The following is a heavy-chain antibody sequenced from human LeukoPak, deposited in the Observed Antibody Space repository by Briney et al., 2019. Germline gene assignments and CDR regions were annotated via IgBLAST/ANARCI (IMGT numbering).Heavy chain of an antibody. CDR3: ARKENVYYYFDY. J-gene: IGHJ4*02. V-gene: IGHV4-28*01. Sequence: SDTLSLTCAVSGYSITSSSWWGWIRQPPGKGLEWIGYIYHSGTTYYNPSLQSRVAMSVDTSKNQFSLKLSSVTAVDTAVYYCARKENVYYYFDYWGQGTLVTVSS. D-gene: IGHD3-10*01. CDR2: IYHSGTT. CDR1: GYSITSSSW.